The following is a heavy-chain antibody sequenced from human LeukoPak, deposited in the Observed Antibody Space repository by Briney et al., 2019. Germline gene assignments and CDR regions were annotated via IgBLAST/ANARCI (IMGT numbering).Heavy chain of an antibody. J-gene: IGHJ5*02. CDR1: GGSISSYY. D-gene: IGHD1-1*01. CDR2: IYGSGST. CDR3: AREGTSGTHLNWFDP. V-gene: IGHV4-59*01. Sequence: PSEALSLTCTVSGGSISSYYWSWIRQPPGKGLEWIGHIYGSGSTNYNPSLKSRVTLSVDTSKNQFSLKLSSVTAADTAVYYCAREGTSGTHLNWFDPWGQGTLVTVSS.